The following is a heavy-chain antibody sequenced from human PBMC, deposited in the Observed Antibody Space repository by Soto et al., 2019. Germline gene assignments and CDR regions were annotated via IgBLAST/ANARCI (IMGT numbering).Heavy chain of an antibody. J-gene: IGHJ5*02. CDR2: IGTLHDT. Sequence: EVQLVESGGGLVQPGGSLRLSCAASGFTFSAYDMHWVRQPTGKGLEWVSAIGTLHDTYYPDSVKGRFTISRENAKNSLYFQMNSLTTGDPGVYYCARQASYWHGGGGWFDPWGQGTLVTVSS. CDR1: GFTFSAYD. V-gene: IGHV3-13*01. D-gene: IGHD2-8*02. CDR3: ARQASYWHGGGGWFDP.